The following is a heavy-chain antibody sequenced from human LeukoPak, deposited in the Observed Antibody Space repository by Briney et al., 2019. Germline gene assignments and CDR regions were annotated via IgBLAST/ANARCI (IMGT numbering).Heavy chain of an antibody. D-gene: IGHD6-13*01. CDR1: GFTFSSHA. CDR3: AKSRGYSNTSPFDY. V-gene: IGHV3-64*04. Sequence: GGSLRLSCAASGFTFSSHAMHWVRQAPGKGLEYVSAISSSGGSTYYADSVKGRFTISRDNSRNTLYLQVNSLTAEDTAVYYCAKSRGYSNTSPFDYWGQGTLVAVSS. J-gene: IGHJ4*02. CDR2: ISSSGGST.